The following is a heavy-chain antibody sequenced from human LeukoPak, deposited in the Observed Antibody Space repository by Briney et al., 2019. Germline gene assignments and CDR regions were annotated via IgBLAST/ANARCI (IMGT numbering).Heavy chain of an antibody. V-gene: IGHV3-23*01. D-gene: IGHD1-26*01. CDR2: ISGSGGST. CDR1: GFTFSSYA. CDR3: AKAQWELLLLDY. J-gene: IGHJ4*02. Sequence: PGGSLRLSCAASGFTFSSYAMSWVRQAPGKGLEWVSAISGSGGSTYYADSVRGRFTISRDNSKNTLYLQMNSLRAEDTAVYYCAKAQWELLLLDYWGQGTPVTVSS.